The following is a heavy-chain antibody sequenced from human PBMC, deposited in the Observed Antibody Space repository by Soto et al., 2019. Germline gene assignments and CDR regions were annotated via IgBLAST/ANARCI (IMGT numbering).Heavy chain of an antibody. D-gene: IGHD2-21*01. CDR3: ARGGISHWAYFYYMDV. V-gene: IGHV4-34*01. Sequence: SETLSLTCAVYGGSFSGFYWSWTRQPPGKGLEWIGEINHSGSTNYNPSLKSRVTISVDTSKNQFSLKLNSVTAADTAVYYCARGGISHWAYFYYMDVWDRGTTVTVSS. CDR1: GGSFSGFY. CDR2: INHSGST. J-gene: IGHJ6*03.